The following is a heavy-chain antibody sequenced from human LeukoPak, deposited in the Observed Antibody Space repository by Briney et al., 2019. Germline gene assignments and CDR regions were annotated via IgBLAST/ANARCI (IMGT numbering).Heavy chain of an antibody. CDR3: ASGTYYYGSGYFDC. V-gene: IGHV3-11*06. CDR2: ISSSSSYT. CDR1: GFTFSDYY. Sequence: GGSLRLSCAASGFTFSDYYMSWIRQAPGKGLEWVSYISSSSSYTNYADSVKGRFTISRDNAKNSLYLQMNSLRAEDTAVYYCASGTYYYGSGYFDCWGQGTLVTVSS. D-gene: IGHD3-10*01. J-gene: IGHJ4*02.